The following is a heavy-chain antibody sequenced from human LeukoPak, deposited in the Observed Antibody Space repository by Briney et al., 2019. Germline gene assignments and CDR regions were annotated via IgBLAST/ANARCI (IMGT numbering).Heavy chain of an antibody. D-gene: IGHD5-18*01. Sequence: SETLSLTCAVSGASLSGYYWSWIRQTPGKGLEWIGEINHGGFTNYNPSLKSRVTISVDTSRNQIALRLSSLTAADTAVYFCARSHLWPSGTFDIWGQGTVVAVSS. J-gene: IGHJ3*02. CDR3: ARSHLWPSGTFDI. CDR2: INHGGFT. V-gene: IGHV4-34*01. CDR1: GASLSGYY.